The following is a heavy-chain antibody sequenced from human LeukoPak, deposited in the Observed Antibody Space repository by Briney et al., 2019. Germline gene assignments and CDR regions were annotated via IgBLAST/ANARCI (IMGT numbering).Heavy chain of an antibody. Sequence: PGRSLRLSCAMSGFPFSAYDMHCVRQAPGKGLEWVLAFGSSGGTYYPGAVKGRFTISRDYATDPLYLQLNFRSAGDTAVYFCVRVALPRDNWYFYLWGRGTLVTVSS. CDR1: GFPFSAYD. CDR2: FGSSGGT. D-gene: IGHD3-3*02. CDR3: VRVALPRDNWYFYL. V-gene: IGHV3-13*01. J-gene: IGHJ2*01.